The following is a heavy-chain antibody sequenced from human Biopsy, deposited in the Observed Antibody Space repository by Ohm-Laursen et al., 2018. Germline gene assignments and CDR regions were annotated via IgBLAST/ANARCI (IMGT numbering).Heavy chain of an antibody. CDR3: VRGVDYYDPYHYYALDV. V-gene: IGHV4-34*01. CDR2: INHSGRT. J-gene: IGHJ6*02. D-gene: IGHD3-22*01. Sequence: GTLSLTCAVYGESFNGYYWSWIRQTPGKGLEWMGEINHSGRTNYNPSLKSQVTISVDTAKNQFSLKVRPVTASDTAVYYCVRGVDYYDPYHYYALDVWGQGTTVTVSS. CDR1: GESFNGYY.